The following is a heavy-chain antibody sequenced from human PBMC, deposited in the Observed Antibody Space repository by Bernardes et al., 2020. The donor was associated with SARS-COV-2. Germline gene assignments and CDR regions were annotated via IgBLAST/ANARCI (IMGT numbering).Heavy chain of an antibody. CDR2: ISSSSIFI. V-gene: IGHV3-21*06. Sequence: GGSLRLSCEASGFTFSSYGMHWVRQAPGKGLEWVSSISSSSIFINYADSVTGRFTISRDNAKNSLYLQVNSLRAEDTAVYYCAREPEYTIELWGMDVWGQGTTVAVSS. D-gene: IGHD2-2*02. CDR3: AREPEYTIELWGMDV. CDR1: GFTFSSYG. J-gene: IGHJ6*02.